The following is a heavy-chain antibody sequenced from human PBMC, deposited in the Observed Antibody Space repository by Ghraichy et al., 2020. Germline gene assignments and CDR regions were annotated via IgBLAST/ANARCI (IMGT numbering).Heavy chain of an antibody. Sequence: GSLRLSCAVYGGSFSGYYWSWIRQPPGKGLEWIGEINHSGSTNYNPSLKSRVTISVDTSKNQFSLKLSSVTAADTAVYYCARGKERITIFGVVTPAPYGMDVWGQGTTVTVSS. CDR3: ARGKERITIFGVVTPAPYGMDV. CDR2: INHSGST. CDR1: GGSFSGYY. V-gene: IGHV4-34*01. D-gene: IGHD3-3*01. J-gene: IGHJ6*02.